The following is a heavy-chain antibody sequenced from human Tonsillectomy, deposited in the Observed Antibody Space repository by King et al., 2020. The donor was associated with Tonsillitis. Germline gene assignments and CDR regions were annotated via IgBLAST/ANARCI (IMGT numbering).Heavy chain of an antibody. V-gene: IGHV1-8*02. J-gene: IGHJ4*02. CDR2: MNPNSGNT. Sequence: QLVQSGAEVKKPGASVKVSCKASGYTFTSYDINWVRQATGQGLEWMGWMNPNSGNTGYAQKFQGRVTMTRNTSISTAYMELSSLRSEDTAVYYCARSHYDIFTGYRRRDFDYWGQGTLVTVSS. CDR1: GYTFTSYD. D-gene: IGHD3-9*01. CDR3: ARSHYDIFTGYRRRDFDY.